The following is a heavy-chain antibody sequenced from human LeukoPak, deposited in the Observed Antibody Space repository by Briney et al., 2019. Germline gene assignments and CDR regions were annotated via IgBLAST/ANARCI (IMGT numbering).Heavy chain of an antibody. J-gene: IGHJ4*02. CDR3: ARESQPNFDY. CDR1: GFTFSSYA. CDR2: ISYDGNNK. Sequence: GRSLRLSCAASGFTFSSYAIHWVRQAPGKGLEWVAVISYDGNNKNYTDSVKGRFTISRDNSKNTVFLHMSSLRAEDTAVYYCARESQPNFDYWGQGTLVTVSS. D-gene: IGHD1-14*01. V-gene: IGHV3-30*04.